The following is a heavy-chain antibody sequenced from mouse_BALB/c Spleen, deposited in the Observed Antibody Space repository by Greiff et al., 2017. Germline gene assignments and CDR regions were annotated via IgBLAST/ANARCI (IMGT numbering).Heavy chain of an antibody. Sequence: QVQLKQSGAELVKPGASVKLSCKASGYTFTSYYMYWVKQRPGQGLEWIGEINPSNGGTNFNEKFKSKATLTVDKSSSTAYMQLSSLTSEDSAVYYCTRGVRQGYAMDYWGQGTSVTVSS. D-gene: IGHD2-14*01. CDR1: GYTFTSYY. J-gene: IGHJ4*01. CDR3: TRGVRQGYAMDY. CDR2: INPSNGGT. V-gene: IGHV1S81*02.